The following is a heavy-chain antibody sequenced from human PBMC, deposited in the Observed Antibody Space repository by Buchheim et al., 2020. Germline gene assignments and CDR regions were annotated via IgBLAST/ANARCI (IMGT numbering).Heavy chain of an antibody. V-gene: IGHV5-10-1*01. J-gene: IGHJ4*01. D-gene: IGHD5-12*01. Sequence: EVQLVQSGAEVKKPGESLRISCKGSGYSFTSYWISWVRQMPGKGLEWMGRIDPSDSYTNYSPSFQGHVTISADKSISTAYPQWSSLKASDTAMYYCGRHVPISEYGYDLSAESLWGQGTL. CDR1: GYSFTSYW. CDR3: GRHVPISEYGYDLSAESL. CDR2: IDPSDSYT.